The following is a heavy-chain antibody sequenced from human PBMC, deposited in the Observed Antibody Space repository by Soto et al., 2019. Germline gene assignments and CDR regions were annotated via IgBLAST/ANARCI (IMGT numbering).Heavy chain of an antibody. V-gene: IGHV3-53*01. CDR3: VRARPSGENYGRDV. CDR1: GLTLSHNY. Sequence: GVTLRLPCLASGLTLSHNYMAWVRQAPEMGLEWVSILYTEGTTYYADSVKGRFTISRDSSKNTLFLQMDSLRAEDTAVYYCVRARPSGENYGRDVWGQGTTVTVSS. D-gene: IGHD3-16*01. CDR2: LYTEGTT. J-gene: IGHJ6*02.